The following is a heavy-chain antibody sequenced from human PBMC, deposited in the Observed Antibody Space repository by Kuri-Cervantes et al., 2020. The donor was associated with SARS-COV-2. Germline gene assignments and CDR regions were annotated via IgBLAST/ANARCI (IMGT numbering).Heavy chain of an antibody. CDR3: ARREIAAGHRWLDP. CDR1: GGSISSSSYY. CDR2: IYYSGST. D-gene: IGHD6-13*01. Sequence: SETLSLTCTVSGGSISSSSYYWGWIRQPPGKGLEWIGSIYYSGSTYYNPSLKSRVTISVDTSKNQFSLKLSSVTAVDTAVYYCARREIAAGHRWLDPWGQGTLVTVSS. J-gene: IGHJ5*02. V-gene: IGHV4-39*01.